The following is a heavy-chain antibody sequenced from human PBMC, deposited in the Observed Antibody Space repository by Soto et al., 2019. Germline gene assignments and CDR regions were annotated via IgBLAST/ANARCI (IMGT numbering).Heavy chain of an antibody. CDR1: SGPTSSHN. D-gene: IGHD1-1*01. Sequence: QVQLQQSGPGLVKPSETLSLTCSVSSGPTSSHNWGWIRQTPGRGLEWIGYVYSTGGTSYNPSLNNLVTISADTYTNHISLTLTSVTAGDTVVYYCVRQGIGNLHGIVAVWGQGTTVRVSS. CDR3: VRQGIGNLHGIVAV. J-gene: IGHJ6*02. V-gene: IGHV4-59*08. CDR2: VYSTGGT.